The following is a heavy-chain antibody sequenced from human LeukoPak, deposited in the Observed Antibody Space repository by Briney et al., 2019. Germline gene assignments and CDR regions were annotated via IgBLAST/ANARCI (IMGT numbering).Heavy chain of an antibody. V-gene: IGHV4-39*01. Sequence: SETLSLTCTVSGGSISSSSYYWGWIRQPPGKGLEWIGSIYYSGSTYYSPSLKSRVTISVDTSKNQFSLKLSSVTAADTAVYYCASRGHYYDSSGPGVGYWGQGTLVTVSS. D-gene: IGHD3-22*01. J-gene: IGHJ4*02. CDR3: ASRGHYYDSSGPGVGY. CDR2: IYYSGST. CDR1: GGSISSSSYY.